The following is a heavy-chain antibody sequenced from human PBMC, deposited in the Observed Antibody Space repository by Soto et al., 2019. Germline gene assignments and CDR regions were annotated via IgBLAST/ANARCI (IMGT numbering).Heavy chain of an antibody. D-gene: IGHD3-10*01. CDR2: ISSNSSNK. J-gene: IGHJ3*02. V-gene: IGHV3-21*01. CDR1: GFTFSSYS. CDR3: AKVMVRGVILHDAFEI. Sequence: GGSLRLSCAASGFTFSSYSMNWVRQAPGKGLEWVAFISSNSSNKYYADSVKGRFTISRDNSKNTLYLQMNSLRAEDTAVYYCAKVMVRGVILHDAFEIRGQGTMVTVSS.